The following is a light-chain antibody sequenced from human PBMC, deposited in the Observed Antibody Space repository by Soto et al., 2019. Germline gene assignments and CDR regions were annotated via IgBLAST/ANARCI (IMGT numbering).Light chain of an antibody. CDR2: SND. Sequence: QSVLTQPPSASGTPGQRVTISCSGSNSNIGSNIVNWYQQLPGSAPKLLIHSNDQRPSGVPDRFAGSKSGTSASLAISGLQSEDEADYFCAVWDETLIEVFGTGTKLTVL. J-gene: IGLJ1*01. CDR1: NSNIGSNI. CDR3: AVWDETLIEV. V-gene: IGLV1-44*01.